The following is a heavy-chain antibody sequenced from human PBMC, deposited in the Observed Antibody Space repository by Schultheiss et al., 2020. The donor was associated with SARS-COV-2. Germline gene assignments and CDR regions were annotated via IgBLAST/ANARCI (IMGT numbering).Heavy chain of an antibody. D-gene: IGHD5-18*01. CDR1: GFTFSSYW. J-gene: IGHJ6*02. CDR2: INGDGSNT. CDR3: AGGEGTQLLNGMDV. V-gene: IGHV3-74*01. Sequence: GGSLRLSCAASGFTFSSYWMHWVRQAPGKGLVWVSRINGDGSNTIYADSVKGRFTVSTDSAKNTLYLQMNSLRAEDTAVYYCAGGEGTQLLNGMDVWGQGTTVTVSS.